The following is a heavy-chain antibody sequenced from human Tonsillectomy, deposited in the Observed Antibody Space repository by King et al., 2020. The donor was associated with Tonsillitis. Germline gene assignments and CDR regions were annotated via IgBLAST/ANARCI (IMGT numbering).Heavy chain of an antibody. Sequence: VQLVESGGGVVQPGRSLRLSCAASGFTFSSYAMHWVRQAPGKGLVWVAVISYDGSNKYYADSVKGRFTISRDNSKNTLYLQMNSLRAEDTAVYYCARDGIRYDFWSGYPHWGQGTLVTVSS. CDR1: GFTFSSYA. CDR3: ARDGIRYDFWSGYPH. J-gene: IGHJ4*02. D-gene: IGHD3-3*01. V-gene: IGHV3-30-3*01. CDR2: ISYDGSNK.